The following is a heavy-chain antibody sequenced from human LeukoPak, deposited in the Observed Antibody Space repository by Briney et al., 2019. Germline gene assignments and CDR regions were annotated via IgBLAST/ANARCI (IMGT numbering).Heavy chain of an antibody. CDR1: GGSFSGYY. D-gene: IGHD6-19*01. J-gene: IGHJ4*02. CDR3: ARNHGSGWYYFDY. CDR2: INHSGST. V-gene: IGHV4-34*01. Sequence: SETLSLTCAVYGGSFSGYYWSWIRQPPGKGLEWIGEINHSGSTNYNPSLKSRVTISVDTSKNQFSLKLSSVTAADTAVYYCARNHGSGWYYFDYWGQGTLVTVSS.